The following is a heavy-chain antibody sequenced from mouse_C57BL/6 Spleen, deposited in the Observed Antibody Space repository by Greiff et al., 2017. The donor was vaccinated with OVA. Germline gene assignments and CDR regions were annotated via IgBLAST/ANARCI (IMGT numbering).Heavy chain of an antibody. CDR2: IDPSDSYT. V-gene: IGHV1-69*01. CDR3: ASGPGYYGSSWFAY. J-gene: IGHJ3*01. CDR1: GYTFTSYW. D-gene: IGHD1-1*01. Sequence: QVQLQQPGAELVMPGASVKLSCKASGYTFTSYWMHWVKQRPGQGLEWIGEIDPSDSYTNDNQKFKGKSTLTVDKSSSTAYMQLSSLTSEVSAVYYCASGPGYYGSSWFAYWGQGTLVTVSA.